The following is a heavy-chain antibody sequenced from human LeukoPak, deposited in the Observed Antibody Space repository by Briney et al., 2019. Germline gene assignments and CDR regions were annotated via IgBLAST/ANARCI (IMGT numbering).Heavy chain of an antibody. Sequence: PSQTLSLTCTVSGGSISSGSYYWSWIRQPAGKGLEWIGRIYTSGSTNYNPSLKSQVTISVDTSKNQFSLKLSSVTAADTAVYYCARGRSLLYGSGSYSPWGQGTLVTVSS. CDR2: IYTSGST. CDR1: GGSISSGSYY. D-gene: IGHD3-10*01. J-gene: IGHJ5*02. CDR3: ARGRSLLYGSGSYSP. V-gene: IGHV4-61*02.